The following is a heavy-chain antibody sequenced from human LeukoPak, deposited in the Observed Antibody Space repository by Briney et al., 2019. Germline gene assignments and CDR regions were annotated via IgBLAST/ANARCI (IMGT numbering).Heavy chain of an antibody. D-gene: IGHD3-22*01. Sequence: PGGSLRLSCAASGFTFSSYWMSWVRQAPGKGLERVANIKQDGSEKYYVDSVKGRFTISRDNAKNSLYLQMNSLRAEDTAVYYCARDLNAYDSSGYYQLWGQGTMVTVSS. CDR2: IKQDGSEK. V-gene: IGHV3-7*01. CDR3: ARDLNAYDSSGYYQL. CDR1: GFTFSSYW. J-gene: IGHJ3*01.